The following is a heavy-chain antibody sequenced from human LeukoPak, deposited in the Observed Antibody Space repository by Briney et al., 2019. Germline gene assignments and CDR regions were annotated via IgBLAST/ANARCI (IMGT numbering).Heavy chain of an antibody. CDR1: GFTFSSYA. V-gene: IGHV3-23*01. CDR2: ISNTGGST. Sequence: PGGSLRLSCAASGFTFSSYAMSWVRQAPGKGLEWVSTISNTGGSTFYADSVKGRFTVSRDNSKNTLYLQMNSLRAEDTAVYYCATRYGSGTYYMGCWGQGTLVTVSS. CDR3: ATRYGSGTYYMGC. D-gene: IGHD3-10*01. J-gene: IGHJ4*02.